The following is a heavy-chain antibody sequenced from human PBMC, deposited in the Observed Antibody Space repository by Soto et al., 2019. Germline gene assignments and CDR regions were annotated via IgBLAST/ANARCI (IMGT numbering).Heavy chain of an antibody. CDR3: AGVDSPYYYYYDGMDV. CDR2: ISSSSSTI. CDR1: GFTFSSYS. Sequence: PGGSLRLSCAASGFTFSSYSMNWVRQAPGKGLEWVSYISSSSSTIYYADSVKGRFTISRDNAKNSLYLQMNSLRAEDTAVYYCAGVDSPYYYYYDGMDVWGQGTTVTVSS. V-gene: IGHV3-48*01. J-gene: IGHJ6*02. D-gene: IGHD3-10*01.